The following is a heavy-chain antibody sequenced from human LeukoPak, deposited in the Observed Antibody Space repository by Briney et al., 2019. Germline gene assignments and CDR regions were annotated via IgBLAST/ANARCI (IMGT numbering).Heavy chain of an antibody. CDR3: ARVARCSGGSCLFR. J-gene: IGHJ4*02. Sequence: ASVKVSCKASGYTFTSYDINWVRRATGQGLEWMGWMNPNSGNTGYAQKFQGRVTMTRNTSISTAYMELSSLRSEDTAVYYCARVARCSGGSCLFRWGQGTLVTVSS. CDR2: MNPNSGNT. V-gene: IGHV1-8*01. CDR1: GYTFTSYD. D-gene: IGHD2-15*01.